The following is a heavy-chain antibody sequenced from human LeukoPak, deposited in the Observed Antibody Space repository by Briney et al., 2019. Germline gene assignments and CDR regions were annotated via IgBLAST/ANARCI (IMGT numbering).Heavy chain of an antibody. CDR2: ISSSGSTI. CDR3: ARGTYYYDSSGYIGY. Sequence: GGSLRLSCAASGFTLSSYSVNWVRQAPGKGLEWVSYISSSGSTIYYADSVKGRFTISRDNAKNSLYLQMNSLRAEDTAVYYCARGTYYYDSSGYIGYWGQGTLVTVSS. J-gene: IGHJ4*02. V-gene: IGHV3-48*01. D-gene: IGHD3-22*01. CDR1: GFTLSSYS.